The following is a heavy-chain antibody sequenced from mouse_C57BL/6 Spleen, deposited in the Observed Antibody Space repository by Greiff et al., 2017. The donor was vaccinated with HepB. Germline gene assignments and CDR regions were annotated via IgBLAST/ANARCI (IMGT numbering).Heavy chain of an antibody. CDR3: ARWGSTVVATDWYFDV. D-gene: IGHD1-1*01. Sequence: VKLQESGAELARPGASVKMSCKASGYTFTSYTMHWVKQRPGQGLEWIGYINPSSGYTKYNQKFKDKATLTADKSSSTAYMQLSSLTSEDSAVYYCARWGSTVVATDWYFDVWGTGTTVTVS. CDR2: INPSSGYT. CDR1: GYTFTSYT. V-gene: IGHV1-4*01. J-gene: IGHJ1*03.